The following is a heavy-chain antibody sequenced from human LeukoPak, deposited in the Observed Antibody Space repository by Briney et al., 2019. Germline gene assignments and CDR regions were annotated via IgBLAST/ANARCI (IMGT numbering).Heavy chain of an antibody. CDR1: GLSFSRQW. V-gene: IGHV3-74*03. CDR2: VNVDGSTT. CDR3: ARDPPTTTVTTRVGDH. D-gene: IGHD4-17*01. Sequence: GESLPHSRAPSGLSFSRQWLHWVRPPPGKGLVWVSCVNVDGSTTTYADSVKGRFTISRDNAKNTLHQQMNSQRAEDTAVYYCARDPPTTTVTTRVGDHWGQGPLDTVST. J-gene: IGHJ4*02.